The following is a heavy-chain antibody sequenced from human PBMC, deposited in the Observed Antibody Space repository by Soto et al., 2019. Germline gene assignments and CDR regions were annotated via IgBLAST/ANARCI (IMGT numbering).Heavy chain of an antibody. CDR3: ARQGYCSGGRCYRYNWFDP. D-gene: IGHD2-15*01. J-gene: IGHJ5*02. CDR2: IYYSGST. CDR1: GGSISSSSYY. V-gene: IGHV4-39*01. Sequence: SGTLSLTCTVSGGSISSSSYYWGWILQPPGKGLELIGSIYYSGSTYYNPSLKSRVTISLDTSKNQFSLKMSSVTAADTAVYYCARQGYCSGGRCYRYNWFDPWGQGTLVTVSS.